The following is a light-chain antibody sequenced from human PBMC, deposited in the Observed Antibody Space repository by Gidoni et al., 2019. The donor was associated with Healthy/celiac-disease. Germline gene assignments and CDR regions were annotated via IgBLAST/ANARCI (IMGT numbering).Light chain of an antibody. CDR1: SSDVGSYNL. J-gene: IGLJ2*01. CDR3: CSYAGSSTGWVV. Sequence: QSALTQPASVSGSPGQSITISCTGTSSDVGSYNLVSWYQQHPGKAPKLMIYEVSKRPSGVSNRFSGSKSGNTASLTISGLQAEDEADYYCCSYAGSSTGWVVFGGGTKLTVL. V-gene: IGLV2-23*02. CDR2: EVS.